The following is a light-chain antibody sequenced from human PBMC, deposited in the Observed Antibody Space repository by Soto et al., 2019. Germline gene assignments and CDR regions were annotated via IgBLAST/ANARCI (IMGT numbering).Light chain of an antibody. CDR2: GTT. Sequence: QSVLTQPPSVSGAPGRRVTISGTGSSSNIGAGHDVPWYQQLPGTAPKLLVSGTTNRPSGVPDRFSGSNSGTSASLAITGLQAEDEADYYCQSFDSSLNGWVFGGGTKLTVL. V-gene: IGLV1-40*01. CDR1: SSNIGAGHD. J-gene: IGLJ3*02. CDR3: QSFDSSLNGWV.